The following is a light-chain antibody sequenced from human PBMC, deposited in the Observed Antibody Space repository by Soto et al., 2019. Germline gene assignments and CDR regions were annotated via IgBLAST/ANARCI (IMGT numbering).Light chain of an antibody. Sequence: EIVMTQSPATLSVSPGERATLSCRASQSVSSNLGWYQQKPGQVPRLLIYGASTRATGIPARFSGSVSGTEFTLTISSLQSEDFAVYYCQQYNNWPFTFGPGTKVDIK. CDR3: QQYNNWPFT. J-gene: IGKJ3*01. CDR2: GAS. CDR1: QSVSSN. V-gene: IGKV3D-15*01.